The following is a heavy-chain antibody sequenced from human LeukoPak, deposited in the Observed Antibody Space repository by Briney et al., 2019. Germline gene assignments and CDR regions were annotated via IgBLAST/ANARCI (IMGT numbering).Heavy chain of an antibody. V-gene: IGHV4-39*07. CDR2: IYHSGST. CDR3: ARGGSDILTGSFDY. Sequence: SETLSLTCTVSGGSISSSRYYWGWIRQPPGKGLEWIGEIYHSGSTHYNASLKSRVTISVDKSKNQFSLKLSSVTAADTAVYYCARGGSDILTGSFDYWGQGALVTVSS. D-gene: IGHD3-9*01. CDR1: GGSISSSRYY. J-gene: IGHJ4*02.